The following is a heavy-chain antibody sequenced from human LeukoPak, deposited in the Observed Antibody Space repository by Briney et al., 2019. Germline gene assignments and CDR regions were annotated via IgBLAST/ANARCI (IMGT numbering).Heavy chain of an antibody. Sequence: SETRSLTCAVYGGSFSGYYWSWIRQPPGKGLEWIGEINHSGSTNYNPSLKSRVTISVDTSKNQFPLKLSSVTAADTAVYYCARGSPTFDPWGQGTLVTVSS. CDR1: GGSFSGYY. D-gene: IGHD1-26*01. CDR3: ARGSPTFDP. V-gene: IGHV4-34*01. CDR2: INHSGST. J-gene: IGHJ5*02.